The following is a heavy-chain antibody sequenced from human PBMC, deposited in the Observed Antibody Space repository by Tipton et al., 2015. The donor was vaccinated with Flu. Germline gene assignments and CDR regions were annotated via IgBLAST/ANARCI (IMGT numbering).Heavy chain of an antibody. Sequence: CAASGFTFSSYEMNWVRQAPGKGLEWVSYISSSGSTIYYADSVKGRFTISRDNAKNSLYLQMNSLRAEDTAVYYCARPLYDFWSGYYRMSVNDAFDIWGQGTMVTVSS. CDR1: GFTFSSYE. V-gene: IGHV3-48*03. D-gene: IGHD3-3*01. J-gene: IGHJ3*02. CDR3: ARPLYDFWSGYYRMSVNDAFDI. CDR2: ISSSGSTI.